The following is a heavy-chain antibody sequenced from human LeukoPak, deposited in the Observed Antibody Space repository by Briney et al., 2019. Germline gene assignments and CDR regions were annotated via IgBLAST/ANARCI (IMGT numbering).Heavy chain of an antibody. CDR2: INANSGAT. Sequence: ASLKVSCKASGYTFSAYYMRWVRQAPGQGLEWMAWINANSGATKYAQKFKGRVTLTGDTSISTAYMELSSLGADDTAVYYCARSIAEAEPASDSWGQGTLVTVSS. V-gene: IGHV1-2*02. CDR1: GYTFSAYY. CDR3: ARSIAEAEPASDS. D-gene: IGHD6-13*01. J-gene: IGHJ4*02.